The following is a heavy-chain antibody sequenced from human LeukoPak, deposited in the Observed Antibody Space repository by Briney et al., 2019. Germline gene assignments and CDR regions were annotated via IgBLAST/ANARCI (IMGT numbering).Heavy chain of an antibody. CDR2: ISGSGGST. V-gene: IGHV3-23*01. CDR3: AKNSGSYDLHY. D-gene: IGHD1-26*01. J-gene: IGHJ4*02. Sequence: GGSLRLSCAASGFSFSNYAMSWVRQAPGKGLEWVSVISGSGGSTYYADSVKGRFTIPRDNSKNTLYLQMNSLRAEDTAVYYCAKNSGSYDLHYWGQGTLVTVSS. CDR1: GFSFSNYA.